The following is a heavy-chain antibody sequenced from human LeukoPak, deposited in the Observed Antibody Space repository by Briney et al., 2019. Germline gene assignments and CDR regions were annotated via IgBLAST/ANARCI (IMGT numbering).Heavy chain of an antibody. CDR3: ARAPTVLMGYCSSSSCRADY. CDR1: GFTFRSYS. CDR2: IDPSSTYI. Sequence: GGSLRLSCAASGFTFRSYSMNWVRQAPGKGLEWVSAIDPSSTYIYYADSVKGRFTISRDNAENSLYLQMNSLRVEDTAVYYCARAPTVLMGYCSSSSCRADYWGQGTLVTVSS. V-gene: IGHV3-21*01. J-gene: IGHJ4*02. D-gene: IGHD2-2*01.